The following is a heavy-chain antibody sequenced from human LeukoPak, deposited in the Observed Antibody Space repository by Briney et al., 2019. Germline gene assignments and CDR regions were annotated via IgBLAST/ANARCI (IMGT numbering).Heavy chain of an antibody. V-gene: IGHV3-23*01. CDR1: GFTFSTFS. CDR2: ISDSGGFT. Sequence: GGSLRLSCAASGFTFSTFSMSWVRQASGKGLEWVSTISDSGGFTDYADSVKGRFTISRDNSKNTLYLQMNSLRAEDTALYYCAKKLITGMGYYFDSWGQGTLVTVSS. D-gene: IGHD3-10*01. J-gene: IGHJ4*02. CDR3: AKKLITGMGYYFDS.